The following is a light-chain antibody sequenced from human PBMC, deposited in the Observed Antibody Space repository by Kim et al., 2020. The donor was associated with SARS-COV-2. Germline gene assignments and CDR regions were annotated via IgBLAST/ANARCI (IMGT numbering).Light chain of an antibody. V-gene: IGLV2-18*02. CDR2: EVS. CDR3: NSYTSRSTFV. Sequence: QSALTQPPSVSGSPGQSVTISCTGTSSDVGSYNRVSWYQQPPGTAPKLLIYEVSNRPSGVPDRFSGSKSGNTACLTISGLQAEDEADYYCNSYTSRSTFVFGTGTKVTVL. J-gene: IGLJ1*01. CDR1: SSDVGSYNR.